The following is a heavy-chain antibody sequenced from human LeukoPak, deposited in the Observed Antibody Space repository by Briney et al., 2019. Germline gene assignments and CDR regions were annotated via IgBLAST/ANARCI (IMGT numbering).Heavy chain of an antibody. CDR1: GYTFTGYY. D-gene: IGHD2-15*01. J-gene: IGHJ5*02. CDR2: INPNSGGT. Sequence: ASVKVSCKASGYTFTGYYMHWVRQAPGQGLEWMGRINPNSGGTNYAQKFQGRVTMTRDTSISTAYMELSRLRSDDTAVYYCVRDHYLGYCSGGSCYVSWSDPWGQGTLVTVSS. V-gene: IGHV1-2*06. CDR3: VRDHYLGYCSGGSCYVSWSDP.